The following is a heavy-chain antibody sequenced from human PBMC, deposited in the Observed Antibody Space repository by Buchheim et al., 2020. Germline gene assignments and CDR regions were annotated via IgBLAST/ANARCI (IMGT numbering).Heavy chain of an antibody. CDR1: GGSFSGYY. D-gene: IGHD3-10*01. Sequence: QVQLQQWGAGLLKPSETLSLTCAVYGGSFSGYYWSWIRQPPGKGLEWIGEINHSGSTNYNPSLKSRVTISVDTSKNQFYLKLSSVTAADTAVYYCARVRGLLWFGELFSYYYYGMDVWGQGTT. V-gene: IGHV4-34*01. CDR3: ARVRGLLWFGELFSYYYYGMDV. CDR2: INHSGST. J-gene: IGHJ6*02.